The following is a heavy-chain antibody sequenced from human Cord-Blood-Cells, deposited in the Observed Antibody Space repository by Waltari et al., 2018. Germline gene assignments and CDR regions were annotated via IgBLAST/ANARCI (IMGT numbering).Heavy chain of an antibody. V-gene: IGHV1-8*01. D-gene: IGHD2-2*01. CDR3: ARRVPAAKGWFDP. CDR1: GYTFTSYD. CDR2: MNPNRGNT. Sequence: QVQLVQSGAEVKKPGASVKVSCKASGYTFTSYDINWVRQATGQGLEWMGWMNPNRGNTGYAKRVQGRVTMTRNTSISTAYMELSSLRSEDTAVYYGARRVPAAKGWFDPWGQGTLVTVSS. J-gene: IGHJ5*02.